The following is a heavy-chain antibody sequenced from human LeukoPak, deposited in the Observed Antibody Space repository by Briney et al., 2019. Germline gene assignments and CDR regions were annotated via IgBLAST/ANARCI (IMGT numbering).Heavy chain of an antibody. D-gene: IGHD6-19*01. CDR1: GGSFSGYY. CDR3: ARGDRKYSSGWYRLDY. CDR2: INHSGST. V-gene: IGHV4-34*01. J-gene: IGHJ4*02. Sequence: SETLSLTCAVYGGSFSGYYWSWIRQPPGKGLEWIGEINHSGSTNYNPSLKSRVTISVDTSKNQFSLKLSSVTAADTAVYYRARGDRKYSSGWYRLDYWGQGTLVTVSS.